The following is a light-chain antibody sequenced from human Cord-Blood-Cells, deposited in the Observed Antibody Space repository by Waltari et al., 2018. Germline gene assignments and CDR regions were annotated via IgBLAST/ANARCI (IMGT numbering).Light chain of an antibody. CDR3: QQYNSYSYT. CDR2: DAS. CDR1: QSSSSW. J-gene: IGKJ2*01. Sequence: DIQMTQSPSTLSASVGDRVTITCRASQSSSSWLAWYQQKPGKAPKLLIYDASSLESGVPSRFSGSGSGTELTLTISSLQPDEFATYYCQQYNSYSYTFGQGTKLEIK. V-gene: IGKV1-5*01.